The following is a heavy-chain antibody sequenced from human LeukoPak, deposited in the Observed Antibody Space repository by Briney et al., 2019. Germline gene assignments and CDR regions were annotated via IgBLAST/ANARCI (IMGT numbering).Heavy chain of an antibody. CDR2: IYIGGST. V-gene: IGHV4-4*07. CDR1: GGFINSYY. Sequence: SETLSLTCTVSGGFINSYYWSWIRQPAGKGLEWIGRIYIGGSTNYNPSLKSRVTISVDTSKNQFSLKLTSVTAADTAVYYCARVSGYCSGGRCYGGQWFDPWGQGTLVIVSS. CDR3: ARVSGYCSGGRCYGGQWFDP. J-gene: IGHJ5*02. D-gene: IGHD2-15*01.